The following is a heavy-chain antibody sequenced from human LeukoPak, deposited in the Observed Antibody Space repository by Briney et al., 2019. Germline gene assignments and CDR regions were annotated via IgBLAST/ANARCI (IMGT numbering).Heavy chain of an antibody. CDR2: IYYDGTT. J-gene: IGHJ4*01. D-gene: IGHD6-19*01. V-gene: IGHV4-34*11. CDR1: GGSFSGYY. CDR3: TGSSGWFYFDF. Sequence: SETLSLTCAVYGGSFSGYYWSWIRQPPGKGLEWIGYIYYDGTTYYKPSLKSRVTISLHTSRKQFSLKLSSVTAADTAVYFCTGSSGWFYFDFWAHGTLVTVSS.